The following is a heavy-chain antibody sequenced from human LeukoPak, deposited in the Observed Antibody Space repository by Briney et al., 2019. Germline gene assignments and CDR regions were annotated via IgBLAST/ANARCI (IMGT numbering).Heavy chain of an antibody. V-gene: IGHV3-23*01. CDR1: RFTVSSYA. CDR2: ISGSGGSA. D-gene: IGHD6-19*01. CDR3: AKGQYSSGPGDFDY. Sequence: GASLRLSCAASRFTVSSYAISWVRQAPGKGLEWVSAISGSGGSAYYADSVKGRFTTSRDNSKNTLYLQMNSLRAEDTAVYYCAKGQYSSGPGDFDYWGQGTLVTVSS. J-gene: IGHJ4*02.